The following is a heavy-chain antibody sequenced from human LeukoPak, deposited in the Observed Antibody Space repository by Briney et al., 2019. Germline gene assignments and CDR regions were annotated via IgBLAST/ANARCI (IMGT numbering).Heavy chain of an antibody. CDR1: GFTFSSYA. V-gene: IGHV3-23*01. D-gene: IGHD3-22*01. J-gene: IGHJ4*02. CDR2: ISNSADVR. CDR3: AKSAYYYYDSSGYYHTDY. Sequence: GGSLRLSCAASGFTFSSYAMTWVRQAPGKGLEWVSSISNSADVRYHADTVKGRFTISRDNSKNTLYLQMNSLRAGDTAVYYCAKSAYYYYDSSGYYHTDYWGQGTLVTVSS.